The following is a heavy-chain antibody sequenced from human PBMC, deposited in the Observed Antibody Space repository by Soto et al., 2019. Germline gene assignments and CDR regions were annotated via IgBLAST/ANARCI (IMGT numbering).Heavy chain of an antibody. Sequence: SVKVSCKASGGTFSSYAISWVRQAPGQGLEWMGGIIPIFGTANYAQKFQGRVTITADESTSTAYMELSSLRSEDTAVYYCAREDIVVVPASYYYYYGMDVWGQGTTVTVSS. V-gene: IGHV1-69*13. D-gene: IGHD2-2*01. CDR2: IIPIFGTA. J-gene: IGHJ6*02. CDR3: AREDIVVVPASYYYYYGMDV. CDR1: GGTFSSYA.